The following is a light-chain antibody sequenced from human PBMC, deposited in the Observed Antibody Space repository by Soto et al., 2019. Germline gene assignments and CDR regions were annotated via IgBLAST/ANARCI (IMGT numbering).Light chain of an antibody. CDR2: ATS. V-gene: IGKV3-15*01. J-gene: IGKJ4*02. CDR3: QQYGDWPLT. Sequence: EIVVTQSPATLSVSPGERATLSCRASQSVGNNFAWYQQKPGQAPRLLIFATSTRATGVPARFSGSGSGTAFTLNISSLQSEDFAVYYCQQYGDWPLTFGGGAKVEIE. CDR1: QSVGNN.